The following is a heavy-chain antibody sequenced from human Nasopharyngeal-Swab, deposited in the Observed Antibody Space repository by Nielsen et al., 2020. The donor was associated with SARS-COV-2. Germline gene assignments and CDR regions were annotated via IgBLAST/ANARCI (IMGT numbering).Heavy chain of an antibody. CDR3: ANVRVASAGTFDF. V-gene: IGHV4-4*02. Sequence: WIRQPPGKGPEWIGEIHRGGTTNYNPSLESRVTISLDKSKNQFSLRLNSVTAADTAVHYCANVRVASAGTFDFWGLGTLVTVSS. D-gene: IGHD6-13*01. J-gene: IGHJ4*02. CDR2: IHRGGTT.